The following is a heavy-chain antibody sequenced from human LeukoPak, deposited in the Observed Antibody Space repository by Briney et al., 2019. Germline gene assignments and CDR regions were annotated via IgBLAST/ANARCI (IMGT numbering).Heavy chain of an antibody. CDR1: GGTFSSYA. CDR2: IIPIFGTA. D-gene: IGHD5-24*01. Sequence: SVKVPCKASGGTFSSYAISWVRQAPGQGLEWMGGIIPIFGTANYAQKFQGRVTITSDESTSTAYMELSSLRSEDTAVYYCARDLRDGYNYEGIGWFDPWGQGTLVTVSS. CDR3: ARDLRDGYNYEGIGWFDP. J-gene: IGHJ5*02. V-gene: IGHV1-69*13.